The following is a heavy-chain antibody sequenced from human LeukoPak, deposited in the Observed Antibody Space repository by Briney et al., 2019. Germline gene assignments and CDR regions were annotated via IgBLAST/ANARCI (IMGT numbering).Heavy chain of an antibody. J-gene: IGHJ6*03. Sequence: GASVKVSCKASGYTFTSYDINWVRQATGQGLEWMGWMNPNSGNTGYAQKFQGRVTMTRNTSISTAYMELSSLRSEDTAVYYCARTYYDFWSGYYPLNTPLRYYYYMDVWGKGTTVTVSS. D-gene: IGHD3-3*01. CDR2: MNPNSGNT. V-gene: IGHV1-8*01. CDR1: GYTFTSYD. CDR3: ARTYYDFWSGYYPLNTPLRYYYYMDV.